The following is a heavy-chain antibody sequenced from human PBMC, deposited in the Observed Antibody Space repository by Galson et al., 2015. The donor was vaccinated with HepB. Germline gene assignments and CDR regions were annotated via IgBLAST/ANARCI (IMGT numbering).Heavy chain of an antibody. J-gene: IGHJ3*02. Sequence: SLRLSCAASGFTFSSYSMNWVRQAPGKGLEWVSYISSSSSTIYYADSVKGRFTISRDNAKNSLYLQMNSLRAEDTAVYYCARSDYDSSGYIAFDIWGQGTMVTVSS. V-gene: IGHV3-48*01. CDR2: ISSSSSTI. CDR1: GFTFSSYS. D-gene: IGHD3-22*01. CDR3: ARSDYDSSGYIAFDI.